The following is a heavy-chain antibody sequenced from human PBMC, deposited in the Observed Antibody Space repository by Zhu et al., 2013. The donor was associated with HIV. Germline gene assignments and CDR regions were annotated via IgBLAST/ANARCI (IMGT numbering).Heavy chain of an antibody. CDR1: GYTFTSYG. CDR3: ASGGQLVRSLSFYYYYGMDV. D-gene: IGHD6-13*01. V-gene: IGHV1-18*01. Sequence: QVQLVQSGAEVKKPGASVKVSCKASGYTFTSYGISWVRQAPGQGLEWMGWISAYNGNTNYAQKLQGRVTMTTDTSTSTAYMELRSLRSDDTAVYYCASGGQLVRSLSFYYYYGMDVWGQGTTVTVSS. J-gene: IGHJ6*02. CDR2: ISAYNGNT.